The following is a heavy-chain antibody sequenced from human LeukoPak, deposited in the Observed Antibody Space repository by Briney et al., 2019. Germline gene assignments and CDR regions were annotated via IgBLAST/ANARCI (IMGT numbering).Heavy chain of an antibody. D-gene: IGHD3-22*01. Sequence: SVTLSFTGTGSGFSISSYYWSWIRPPPGKGLEWIGYIYYSGSTNYNPSLKSRVTISVNTSKNQFSLKLSSVTSAETACYCGARHFPVIDLYFDLWGRGTLVTFSS. J-gene: IGHJ2*01. CDR2: IYYSGST. V-gene: IGHV4-59*08. CDR3: ARHFPVIDLYFDL. CDR1: GFSISSYY.